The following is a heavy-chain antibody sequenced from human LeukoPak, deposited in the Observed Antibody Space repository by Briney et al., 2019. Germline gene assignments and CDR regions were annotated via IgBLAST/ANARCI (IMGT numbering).Heavy chain of an antibody. CDR2: IYYSAST. CDR1: GGSISYYY. D-gene: IGHD2-2*01. J-gene: IGHJ3*01. CDR3: ARVSCSSTSCPRRDALDV. V-gene: IGHV4-59*01. Sequence: SETLSLTCTVSGGSISYYYWSWIRQPPGKGLEWIGYIYYSASTNYNPSLKSRVTISVDTSKNQFSLNLSSVTTAVTAVYYCARVSCSSTSCPRRDALDVWGQGTMVTVSS.